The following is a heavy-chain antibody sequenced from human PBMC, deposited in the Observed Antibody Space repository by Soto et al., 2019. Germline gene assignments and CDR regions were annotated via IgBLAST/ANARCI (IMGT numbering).Heavy chain of an antibody. CDR3: AKDEGAMATVGRFAR. V-gene: IGHV3-30*18. CDR1: GVTSSSYG. J-gene: IGHJ5*02. Sequence: GGSLRLSCAASGVTSSSYGMHWVRQAPGKGLEWVAVISYVGGIKYYADSVKGRFTISRDNSKDTLYLQMDSLRVEDTAVYYCAKDEGAMATVGRFARSGQGTPVT. CDR2: ISYVGGIK. D-gene: IGHD6-13*01.